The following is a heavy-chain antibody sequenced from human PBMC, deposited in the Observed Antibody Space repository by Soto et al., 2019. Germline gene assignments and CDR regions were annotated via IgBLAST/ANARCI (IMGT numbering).Heavy chain of an antibody. Sequence: GGSLRLSCAASGFNFNTSEMNWVRQAPGKGLEWISYISKSSVTAHYADSVKGRFTISRDNAKNSLYLQMHSLRVDDTALYFCARDIEENQLLYGALDIWGQGTMVTVSS. J-gene: IGHJ3*02. CDR1: GFNFNTSE. D-gene: IGHD2-2*01. CDR2: ISKSSVTA. V-gene: IGHV3-48*03. CDR3: ARDIEENQLLYGALDI.